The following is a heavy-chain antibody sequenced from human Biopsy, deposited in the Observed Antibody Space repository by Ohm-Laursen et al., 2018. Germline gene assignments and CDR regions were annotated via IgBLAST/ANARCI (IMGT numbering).Heavy chain of an antibody. CDR1: GFTFSSSA. CDR3: AATSTLYYYYYAMDV. J-gene: IGHJ6*02. CDR2: IVVGSGHT. Sequence: SVKVSCKVSGFTFSSSAVQWVRQARGQRLEWIGWIVVGSGHTNYAQKFQERVTITRDMSTSTAYMELTSLRSEDTAVYYFAATSTLYYYYYAMDVWDQGTTITVSS. V-gene: IGHV1-58*01.